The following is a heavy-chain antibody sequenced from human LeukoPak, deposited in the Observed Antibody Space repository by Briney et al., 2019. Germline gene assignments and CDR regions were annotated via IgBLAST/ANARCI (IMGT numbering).Heavy chain of an antibody. Sequence: GASVKVSCKASGYTLTSYYMHWVRQAPGQGLEWMGIINPSGGSTSYPQKFQGRVTMTRDTSTSTVYMGLSSLRSEDTAVYYCARDVGYCSSTDCHPVGNFDQWGQGTLVTVSS. CDR1: GYTLTSYY. J-gene: IGHJ4*02. CDR3: ARDVGYCSSTDCHPVGNFDQ. V-gene: IGHV1-46*01. D-gene: IGHD2-2*01. CDR2: INPSGGST.